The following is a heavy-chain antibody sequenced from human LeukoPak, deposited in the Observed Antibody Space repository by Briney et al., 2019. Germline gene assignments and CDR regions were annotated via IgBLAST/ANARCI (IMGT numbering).Heavy chain of an antibody. D-gene: IGHD2-2*01. CDR3: ARLGGGCSSTSCYGWFDP. Sequence: SETLSLTCAVSGYSISSGYYWGWIRQPPGKGLEWIGSIYHSGSTYYNPSLKSRVTISVDTSKNQFSLKLRSVTAADTAVYYCARLGGGCSSTSCYGWFDPWGQGTLVTVSS. V-gene: IGHV4-38-2*01. CDR1: GYSISSGYY. J-gene: IGHJ5*02. CDR2: IYHSGST.